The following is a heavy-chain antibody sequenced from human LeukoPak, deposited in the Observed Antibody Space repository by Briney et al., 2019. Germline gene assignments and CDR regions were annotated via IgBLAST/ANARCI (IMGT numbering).Heavy chain of an antibody. Sequence: GESLEISCKGSGYSFTSYWIGWVRQMPGKGLEWMGIIYPGDSDTRYSPSFQGQVTISADKSISTAYLQWSSLKASDTAMYYCATTYYYDSSGYPYYFDYWGQGTLATVSS. CDR2: IYPGDSDT. D-gene: IGHD3-22*01. CDR1: GYSFTSYW. J-gene: IGHJ4*02. V-gene: IGHV5-51*01. CDR3: ATTYYYDSSGYPYYFDY.